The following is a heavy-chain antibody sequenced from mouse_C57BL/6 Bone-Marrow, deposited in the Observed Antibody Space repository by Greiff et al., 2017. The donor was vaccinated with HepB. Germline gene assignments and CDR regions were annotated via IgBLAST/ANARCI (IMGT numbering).Heavy chain of an antibody. CDR1: GFSLTSYG. J-gene: IGHJ4*01. V-gene: IGHV2-2*01. CDR2: IWSGGST. Sequence: QVQLQQSGPGLVQPSQSLSITCTVSGFSLTSYGVHWVRQSPGKGLEWLGVIWSGGSTDYNAAFISRLSISKDNSKSQVFFKMTSLQADDTAIYYCARILSTTVAMDYWGQGTSVTVSS. CDR3: ARILSTTVAMDY. D-gene: IGHD1-2*01.